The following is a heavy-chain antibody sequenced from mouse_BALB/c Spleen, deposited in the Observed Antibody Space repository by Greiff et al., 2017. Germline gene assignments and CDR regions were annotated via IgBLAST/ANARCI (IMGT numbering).Heavy chain of an antibody. CDR2: IYWDDDK. D-gene: IGHD2-13*01. J-gene: IGHJ4*01. Sequence: QVTLKESGPGILQPSQTLSLTCSFSGFSLSTSGMGVSWIRQPSGKGLEWLAHIYWDDDKRYNPSLKSRLTISKDTSRNQVFLKITSVDTADTATYYCARRVNYYAMDYWGQGTSVTVSS. V-gene: IGHV8-12*01. CDR3: ARRVNYYAMDY. CDR1: GFSLSTSGMG.